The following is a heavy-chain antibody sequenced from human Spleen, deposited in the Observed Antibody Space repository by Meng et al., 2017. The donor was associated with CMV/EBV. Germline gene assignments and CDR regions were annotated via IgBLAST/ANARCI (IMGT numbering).Heavy chain of an antibody. D-gene: IGHD6-19*01. CDR2: INHSGST. CDR1: GGSFSGYY. V-gene: IGHV4-34*01. CDR3: ATSGWSRLLY. J-gene: IGHJ4*02. Sequence: SETLSLTCAVYGGSFSGYYWSWIRQPPGKGLEWIGEINHSGSTNYNPSLKSRVTISVDTSKNQFSLKLSSVSAADTAVYYCATSGWSRLLYWGQGTLVTVSS.